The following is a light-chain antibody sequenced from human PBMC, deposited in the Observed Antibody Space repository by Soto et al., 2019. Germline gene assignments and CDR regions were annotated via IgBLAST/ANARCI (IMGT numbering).Light chain of an antibody. CDR3: QQYNNWPRT. Sequence: EIVMTQSPATLSLSPGERATLSCRASQSVSSDLAWYHQKPGQAPRLLIYGASTRATGIPDRFSGSGSGTEFTLTINRLKSEDFAVYYCQQYNNWPRTFGPGTKVEIK. V-gene: IGKV3D-15*01. CDR1: QSVSSD. CDR2: GAS. J-gene: IGKJ1*01.